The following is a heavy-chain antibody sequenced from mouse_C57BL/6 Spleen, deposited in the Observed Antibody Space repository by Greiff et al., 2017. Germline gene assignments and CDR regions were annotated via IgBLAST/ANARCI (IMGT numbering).Heavy chain of an antibody. Sequence: VKLQESGPELVKPGASVKISCKASGYAFSSSWMNWVKQRPGKGLEWIGRLYPGDGDTNYNGKFKGKATLTADKSSSTAYMQLSSLTSEDSAVYFCARLSIDYGGSDYWGQGTTLTVSS. V-gene: IGHV1-82*01. CDR1: GYAFSSSW. J-gene: IGHJ2*01. D-gene: IGHD2-4*01. CDR3: ARLSIDYGGSDY. CDR2: LYPGDGDT.